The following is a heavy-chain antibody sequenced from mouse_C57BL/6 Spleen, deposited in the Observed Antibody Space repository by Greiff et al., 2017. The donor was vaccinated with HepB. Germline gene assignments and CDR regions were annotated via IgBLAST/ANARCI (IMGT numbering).Heavy chain of an antibody. V-gene: IGHV5-16*01. J-gene: IGHJ2*01. CDR3: AREEDEDYFDY. CDR2: INYDGSST. Sequence: DVKLVESEGGLVQPGSSMKLSCTASGFTFSDYYMAWVRQVPEKGLEWVANINYDGSSTYYLDSLKSRFIISRDNAKNILYLQMSSLKSEDTATYYCAREEDEDYFDYWGQGTTLTVSS. CDR1: GFTFSDYY.